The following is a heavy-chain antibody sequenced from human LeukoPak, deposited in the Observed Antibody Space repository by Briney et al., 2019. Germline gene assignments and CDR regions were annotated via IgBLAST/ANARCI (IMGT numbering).Heavy chain of an antibody. CDR2: IIPIFGTA. Sequence: SVKVSCKASGGTFSSYAISWVRQAPGQGLEWMGGIIPIFGTANYAQKFQGRVTITADESTSTAYMELSGLRSEDTAVYYCARGAGDYWYFDLWGRGTLVTVSS. D-gene: IGHD4-17*01. V-gene: IGHV1-69*01. J-gene: IGHJ2*01. CDR3: ARGAGDYWYFDL. CDR1: GGTFSSYA.